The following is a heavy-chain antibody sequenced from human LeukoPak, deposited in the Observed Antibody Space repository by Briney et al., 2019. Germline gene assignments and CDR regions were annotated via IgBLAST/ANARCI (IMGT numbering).Heavy chain of an antibody. V-gene: IGHV3-30-3*01. CDR1: GFSISSFP. Sequence: GGSLRLSCAASGFSISSFPMHWVRQAPGKGLEWVADLLYDGSNNHYADSVKGRFTISRDNSKNTLYLQMNGLRVEDTAVYYCARGYLVRGFISRVPSDIKEKQFDLWGQGTLVTVSS. J-gene: IGHJ4*02. CDR2: LLYDGSNN. D-gene: IGHD3-10*01. CDR3: ARGYLVRGFISRVPSDIKEKQFDL.